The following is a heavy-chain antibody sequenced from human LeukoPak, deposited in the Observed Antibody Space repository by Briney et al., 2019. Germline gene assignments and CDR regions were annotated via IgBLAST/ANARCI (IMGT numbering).Heavy chain of an antibody. CDR2: ISYDGSNK. CDR3: ARDPEDVVVPAARRLYGMDV. V-gene: IGHV3-30*04. J-gene: IGHJ6*02. D-gene: IGHD2-2*01. Sequence: GRSLRLSCAASGFTFSSYAMHWVRQAPGKGLEWVAVISYDGSNKYYGDSVKGRFTISRDNSKNTLYLQMNSLRAEDTAVYYCARDPEDVVVPAARRLYGMDVWGQGTTVTVSS. CDR1: GFTFSSYA.